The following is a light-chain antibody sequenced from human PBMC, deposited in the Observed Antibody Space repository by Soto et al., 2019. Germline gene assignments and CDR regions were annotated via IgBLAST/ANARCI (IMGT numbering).Light chain of an antibody. J-gene: IGKJ1*01. CDR1: QSIRNW. CDR2: MVS. CDR3: QQYSTYPWT. V-gene: IGKV1-5*03. Sequence: DIQMTQSPSTLSASVGDRVTITCRASQSIRNWLAWYQQKPGKAPKSLLCMVSTLESGVPSRFSGSGYETEFTLTISSLQPDDFATYYCQQYSTYPWTFGQGTKVEI.